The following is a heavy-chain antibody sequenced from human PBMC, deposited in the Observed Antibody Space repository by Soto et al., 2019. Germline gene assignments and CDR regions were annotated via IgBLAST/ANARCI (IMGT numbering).Heavy chain of an antibody. D-gene: IGHD6-19*01. CDR3: ARIPRRIAVADYYYYGMDV. J-gene: IGHJ6*02. V-gene: IGHV2-26*01. Sequence: SGPTLVNPTETLTLTCTVSGFSLSNARMGVSWIRQPPGKALEWLAHIFSTDEKSYSTSLKSRLTISKDTSKSQVVLTMTNMDPVDTATYYCARIPRRIAVADYYYYGMDVWGQGTTVTVSS. CDR1: GFSLSNARMG. CDR2: IFSTDEK.